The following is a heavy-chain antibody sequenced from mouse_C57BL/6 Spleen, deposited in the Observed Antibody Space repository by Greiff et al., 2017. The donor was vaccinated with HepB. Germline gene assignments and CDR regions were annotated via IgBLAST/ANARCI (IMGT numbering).Heavy chain of an antibody. Sequence: QVHVKQPGAELVKPGASVKMSRKASGYTFTSYWITWVKQRPGQGLEWIGDIYPGSGSTNYNEKFKSKATLTVDTSSSTAYMQLSSLTSEDSAVYYCARGDGSDYWGQGTTLTVSS. CDR1: GYTFTSYW. CDR3: ARGDGSDY. V-gene: IGHV1-55*01. CDR2: IYPGSGST. J-gene: IGHJ2*01. D-gene: IGHD1-1*01.